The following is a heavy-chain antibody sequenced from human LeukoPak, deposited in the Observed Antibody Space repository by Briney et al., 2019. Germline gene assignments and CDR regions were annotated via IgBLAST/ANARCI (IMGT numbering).Heavy chain of an antibody. CDR2: ISYDGSNK. J-gene: IGHJ5*02. CDR1: GFTFSSYG. CDR3: AKDPGHGSGPPGQYNWFDP. Sequence: GGSLRLSCAASGFTFSSYGMHWVRQAPGKGLEWVAVISYDGSNKYYADSVKGRFTISRDNSKNTLYLQMNSLRAEDTAVYYCAKDPGHGSGPPGQYNWFDPWGQGTLVTVSS. V-gene: IGHV3-30*18. D-gene: IGHD3-10*01.